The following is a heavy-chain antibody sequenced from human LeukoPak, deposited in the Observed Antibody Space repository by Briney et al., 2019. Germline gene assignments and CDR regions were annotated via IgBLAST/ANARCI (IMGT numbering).Heavy chain of an antibody. Sequence: GGSLRLSCAASGFTVNSNYMSWVRQAPGKGLEWVSVIYSGGSTYYADSVKGRFTISRHNSKNTLYLQMNSLRAEDTAVYYCARARTGYGGNGGFDPWGQGTLVTVSS. CDR3: ARARTGYGGNGGFDP. CDR2: IYSGGST. CDR1: GFTVNSNY. D-gene: IGHD4-23*01. J-gene: IGHJ5*02. V-gene: IGHV3-53*04.